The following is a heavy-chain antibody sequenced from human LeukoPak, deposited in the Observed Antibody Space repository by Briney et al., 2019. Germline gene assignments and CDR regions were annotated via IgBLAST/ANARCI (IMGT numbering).Heavy chain of an antibody. V-gene: IGHV3-64*01. CDR2: ISSNGGST. CDR3: ARVGYTSYYYYGMDV. J-gene: IGHJ6*02. Sequence: GGSLRLSCAASGFTFSSYAMHWVRQAPGKGLEYVSAISSNGGSTYYANSVKGRFTISRDNSKNTLYLQMGSLRAGDMAVYYCARVGYTSYYYYGMDVWGQGTTVTVSS. D-gene: IGHD6-13*01. CDR1: GFTFSSYA.